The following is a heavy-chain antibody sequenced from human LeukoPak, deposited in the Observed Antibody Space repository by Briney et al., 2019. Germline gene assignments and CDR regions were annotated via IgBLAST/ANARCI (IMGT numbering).Heavy chain of an antibody. CDR1: GFTISRYW. D-gene: IGHD3-16*01. CDR3: VRDDYLGY. CDR2: IKEDGREK. V-gene: IGHV3-7*05. Sequence: GGSLRLSCAASGFTISRYWMAWVRQAPGKGLEWVAHIKEDGREKNYVDPVKGRFTISRDNAKNSVYLQMNSLRVEDTAVYYCVRDDYLGYWGPGTLVTVSS. J-gene: IGHJ4*02.